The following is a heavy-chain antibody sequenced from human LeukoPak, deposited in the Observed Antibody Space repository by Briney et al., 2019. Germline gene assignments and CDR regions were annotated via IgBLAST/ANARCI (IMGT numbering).Heavy chain of an antibody. J-gene: IGHJ4*02. D-gene: IGHD6-19*01. Sequence: GGSLRLSCAAFGFTFSDHWMHWVRQLPGKGLLWVARMNSDGTTTNYADSVKGRFTISRDNAKNTLFLQMNSLGAEDTAVYYCARAGWYRFDYWGQGTLVTVSS. CDR2: MNSDGTTT. V-gene: IGHV3-74*01. CDR1: GFTFSDHW. CDR3: ARAGWYRFDY.